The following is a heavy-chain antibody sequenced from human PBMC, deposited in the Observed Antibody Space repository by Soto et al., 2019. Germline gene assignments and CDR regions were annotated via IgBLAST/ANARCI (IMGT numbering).Heavy chain of an antibody. CDR3: AREDCISTSCYIGY. V-gene: IGHV3-48*01. CDR1: GFTFSSYS. D-gene: IGHD2-2*01. J-gene: IGHJ4*02. CDR2: ISSSSSTI. Sequence: GGSLRLSCAASGFTFSSYSMNWVRQAPGQGLEWVSYISSSSSTIYYADSVKGRFTISRDNAKNSLYLQMNSLRSDDTAVYYCAREDCISTSCYIGYWGQGT.